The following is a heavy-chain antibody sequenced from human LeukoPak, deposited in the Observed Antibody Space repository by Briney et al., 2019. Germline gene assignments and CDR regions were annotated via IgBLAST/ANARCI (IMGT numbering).Heavy chain of an antibody. V-gene: IGHV1-8*03. CDR3: ARGSLYSSSSHSDY. Sequence: ASVKVSCKASGYTFTSYDINWVRQATGQGLEWMGWMNPHSGNTGYAQKFQGRVTITGNTSISTAYMDLSSLRSEETAVYYCARGSLYSSSSHSDYWGQGTLVTVSS. CDR1: GYTFTSYD. CDR2: MNPHSGNT. D-gene: IGHD6-6*01. J-gene: IGHJ4*02.